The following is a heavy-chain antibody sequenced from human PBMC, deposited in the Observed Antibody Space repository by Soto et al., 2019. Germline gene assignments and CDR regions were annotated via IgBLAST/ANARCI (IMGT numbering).Heavy chain of an antibody. V-gene: IGHV3-13*05. Sequence: GGSLRLSCAVSGFIFSGYDMHWVRQVSGKGLEWVSGMDSAGNPYYGDSVKGRYTVSREKDKNSLYLQMSNLRVGDTALYYCARDMGWRFGEFDAFDLWGQGTMVTVSS. CDR3: ARDMGWRFGEFDAFDL. J-gene: IGHJ3*01. CDR2: MDSAGNP. D-gene: IGHD3-10*01. CDR1: GFIFSGYD.